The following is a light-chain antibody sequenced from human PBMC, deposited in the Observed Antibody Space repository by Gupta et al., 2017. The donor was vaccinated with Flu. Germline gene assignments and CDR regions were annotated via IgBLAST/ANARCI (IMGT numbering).Light chain of an antibody. Sequence: DIQMTQSPSSLSASVGDRVTSTCQASQDISNYLNWYQQKPGKAPKLLIYDASNWETGVPSRFCGCGSGTDVTFTISSLQREVGERYYGQQDYNLPSFGGGTXVEIK. J-gene: IGKJ4*01. CDR1: QDISNY. V-gene: IGKV1-33*01. CDR3: QQDYNLPS. CDR2: DAS.